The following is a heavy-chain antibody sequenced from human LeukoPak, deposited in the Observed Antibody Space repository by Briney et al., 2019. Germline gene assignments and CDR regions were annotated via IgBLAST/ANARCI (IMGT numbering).Heavy chain of an antibody. J-gene: IGHJ4*02. V-gene: IGHV4-34*01. Sequence: SETLSLTCAVYVGSFSGYSWTWIRQPPGGGLEWLGEINHSGRVDYNPSLKSRGTISVDTSKNQFSLRVNSVTAADTAVYYCARAERQLWELWGQGTLVTVSS. CDR2: INHSGRV. CDR3: ARAERQLWEL. CDR1: VGSFSGYS. D-gene: IGHD5-18*01.